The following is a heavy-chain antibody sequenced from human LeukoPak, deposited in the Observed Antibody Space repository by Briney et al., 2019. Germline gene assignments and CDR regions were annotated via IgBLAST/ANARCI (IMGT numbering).Heavy chain of an antibody. CDR1: GGSISSRSYY. D-gene: IGHD3-10*01. CDR2: ISSSSSYI. J-gene: IGHJ4*02. CDR3: AHKPRMDSKDGDY. Sequence: ETLSLTCTVSGGSISSRSYYWRWIRQPPGKGLEWVSSISSSSSYIYYADSVKGRFTISRDNSKNTLFLQIHSPRVEDTAIYYCAHKPRMDSKDGDYWGQGTPVTVSP. V-gene: IGHV3-21*04.